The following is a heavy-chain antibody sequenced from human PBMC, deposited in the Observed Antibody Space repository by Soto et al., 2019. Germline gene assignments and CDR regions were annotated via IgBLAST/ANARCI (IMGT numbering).Heavy chain of an antibody. CDR3: ARDIPFLSGIAAVGLDY. Sequence: QVPLVQSGVEVKKPGASVKVSCKASGYTFSNYGIIWVRQAPGQGLEWMGWSSGYNGNTNHAQKLQGRVTMTTDTSTSTAYMELWSLRSDDTAVYYCARDIPFLSGIAAVGLDYWGQGTLVTVSS. J-gene: IGHJ4*02. CDR1: GYTFSNYG. V-gene: IGHV1-18*01. D-gene: IGHD6-13*01. CDR2: SSGYNGNT.